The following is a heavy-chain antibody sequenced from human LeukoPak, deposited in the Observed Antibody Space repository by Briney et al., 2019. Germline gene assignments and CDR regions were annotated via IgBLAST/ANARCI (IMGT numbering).Heavy chain of an antibody. J-gene: IGHJ3*02. Sequence: PGRSLRLSCAASGFTFSSYAMHWVRQAPGKGLEWVAVISYDGSNKYYADSVKGRFTISRDNSKNTLYLQMNSLGAEATAVYYCASSYSSSWSRLDAFDIWGQGTMVTVSS. CDR2: ISYDGSNK. CDR3: ASSYSSSWSRLDAFDI. V-gene: IGHV3-30-3*01. CDR1: GFTFSSYA. D-gene: IGHD6-13*01.